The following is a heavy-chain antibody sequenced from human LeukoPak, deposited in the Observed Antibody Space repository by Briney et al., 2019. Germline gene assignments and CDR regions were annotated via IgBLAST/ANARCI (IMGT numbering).Heavy chain of an antibody. CDR1: GGSFSDYS. CDR2: IYHSGST. D-gene: IGHD3-9*01. Sequence: SETLSLTCAVYGGSFSDYSWILIRQPPGQGLEWIGEIYHSGSTNYNPSLKSRVTISIDTSKNQFSLKLSSVTAADTAVYYCARHLSGDILTGYDHDAFDIWGQGTMVTVSS. CDR3: ARHLSGDILTGYDHDAFDI. V-gene: IGHV4-34*01. J-gene: IGHJ3*02.